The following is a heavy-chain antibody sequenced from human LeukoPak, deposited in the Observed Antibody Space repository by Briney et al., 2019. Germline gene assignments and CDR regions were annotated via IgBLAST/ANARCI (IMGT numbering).Heavy chain of an antibody. J-gene: IGHJ5*02. CDR2: IYTSGTT. D-gene: IGHD2-15*01. CDR3: ARRVQEARSSGSANWLDP. Sequence: NPSETLSLTCTVSGGSISTYSWNWIRQPPGKGLEWIGRIYTSGTTNYNPSLGSRVTISVDTSINQLSLKLSSVTAADTAVYYCARRVQEARSSGSANWLDPWGQGILVTVSS. CDR1: GGSISTYS. V-gene: IGHV4-4*09.